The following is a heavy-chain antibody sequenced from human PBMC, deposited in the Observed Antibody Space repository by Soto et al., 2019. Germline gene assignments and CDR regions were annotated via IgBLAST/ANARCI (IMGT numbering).Heavy chain of an antibody. CDR3: AREYCSSASCYGPDF. V-gene: IGHV1-18*01. Sequence: VKVSCKASGYSLTSYGISWVRQAPGQGLEWMGWISGHDGNTKYTQKLQGRVTVTTDTSTSTAYMDLRSLRSDDTAVYYCAREYCSSASCYGPDFWGQGTLVTVS. CDR1: GYSLTSYG. D-gene: IGHD2-2*01. J-gene: IGHJ4*02. CDR2: ISGHDGNT.